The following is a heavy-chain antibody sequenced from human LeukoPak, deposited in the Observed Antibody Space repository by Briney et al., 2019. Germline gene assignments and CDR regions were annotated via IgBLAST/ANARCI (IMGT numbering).Heavy chain of an antibody. V-gene: IGHV4-59*12. CDR2: IYYSGST. CDR1: GGSISSYY. J-gene: IGHJ4*02. CDR3: ARERYSSPTNDY. Sequence: SETLSLTCTVSGGSISSYYWSWIRQPPGKGLEWIGYIYYSGSTYYNPSLKSRVTISVDTSKNQFSLKLSSVTAADTAVYYCARERYSSPTNDYWGQGTLVTVSS. D-gene: IGHD6-13*01.